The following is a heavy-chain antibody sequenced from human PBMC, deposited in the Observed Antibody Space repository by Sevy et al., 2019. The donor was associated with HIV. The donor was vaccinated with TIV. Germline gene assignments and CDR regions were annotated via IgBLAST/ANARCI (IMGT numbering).Heavy chain of an antibody. CDR3: ARVNVDEFWSGYYYFDY. CDR1: GGSISSYY. Sequence: SETLSLTCTVSGGSISSYYWSWIRQPPGKGLEWIGYIYYRGSTNYNPSLKSRVTISVDTSKNQFSLKLSSVTAADTAVEYWARVNVDEFWSGYYYFDYWGQGTLVTVSS. J-gene: IGHJ4*02. V-gene: IGHV4-59*01. D-gene: IGHD3-3*01. CDR2: IYYRGST.